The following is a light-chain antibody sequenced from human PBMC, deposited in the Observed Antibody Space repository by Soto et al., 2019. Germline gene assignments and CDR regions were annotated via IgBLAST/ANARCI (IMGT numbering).Light chain of an antibody. CDR2: DAS. CDR1: QSVSNY. J-gene: IGKJ4*01. Sequence: EIVLTQSPATLSLSPGERAILSCRASQSVSNYLAWYQQKPGQAPRLLIFDASNRAAGLPARFSGSGSGTDFILTINSLEPEDFAVYYCQQCSDWPLTFGGGTKVDIK. V-gene: IGKV3-11*01. CDR3: QQCSDWPLT.